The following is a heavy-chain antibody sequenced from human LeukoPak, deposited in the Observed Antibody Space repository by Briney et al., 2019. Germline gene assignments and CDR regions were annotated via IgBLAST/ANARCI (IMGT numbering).Heavy chain of an antibody. CDR2: IKQDGSEK. Sequence: PGGSLRLSCAASGFTFSSHWMSWVRQAPGKGLEWVANIKQDGSEKYYVDSVKGRFTISRDNAKNSLYLQMNSLRAEDTAVYYCASGEQWLEEGGGYFDYWGQGTLVTVSS. D-gene: IGHD6-19*01. V-gene: IGHV3-7*01. CDR1: GFTFSSHW. J-gene: IGHJ4*02. CDR3: ASGEQWLEEGGGYFDY.